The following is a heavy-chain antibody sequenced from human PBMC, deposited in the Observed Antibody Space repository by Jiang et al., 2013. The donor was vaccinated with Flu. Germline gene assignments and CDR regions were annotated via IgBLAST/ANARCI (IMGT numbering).Heavy chain of an antibody. V-gene: IGHV1-69*06. D-gene: IGHD1-26*01. CDR3: AREGSGSYETAFDI. Sequence: GSSVKVSCKASGGTFSSYAISWVRQAPGQGLEWMGGIIPIFGTANYAQKFQGRVTITADKSTSTAYMELSSLRSEDTAVYYCAREGSGSYETAFDIWGQGTMVTVSS. CDR1: GGTFSSYA. J-gene: IGHJ3*02. CDR2: IIPIFGTA.